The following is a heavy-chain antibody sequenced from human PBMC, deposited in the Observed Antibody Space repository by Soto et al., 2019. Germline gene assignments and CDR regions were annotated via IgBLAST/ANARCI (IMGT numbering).Heavy chain of an antibody. CDR2: IYWDDDK. CDR3: AHSIAPRIFNY. Sequence: QITLKESGPTLVKPTQTLTLTCSFSGFSLSTSGVGVGWIRQPPGKALEWLALIYWDDDKRYSPSLRSRLTITKDTYKNQVVLTMTNMDPVDTATYYCAHSIAPRIFNYWGQGTLVTVSS. CDR1: GFSLSTSGVG. J-gene: IGHJ4*02. V-gene: IGHV2-5*02. D-gene: IGHD6-13*01.